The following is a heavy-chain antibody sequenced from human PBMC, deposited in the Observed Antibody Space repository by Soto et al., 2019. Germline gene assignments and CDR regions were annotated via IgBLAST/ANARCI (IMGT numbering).Heavy chain of an antibody. CDR2: ISSSGSTI. D-gene: IGHD5-18*01. Sequence: GGSLRLSCAASGFTFSSYEMNWVRQAPGKGLEWVSYISSSGSTIYYADSVKGRFTISRDNAKNSLYLQMNSLRAEDTAVYYCARERFFMDTPNWLDPWGQGTLVTVYS. CDR3: ARERFFMDTPNWLDP. J-gene: IGHJ5*02. CDR1: GFTFSSYE. V-gene: IGHV3-48*03.